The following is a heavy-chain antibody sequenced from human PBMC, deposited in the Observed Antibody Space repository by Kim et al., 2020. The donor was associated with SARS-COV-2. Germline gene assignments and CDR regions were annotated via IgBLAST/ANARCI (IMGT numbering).Heavy chain of an antibody. J-gene: IGHJ2*01. V-gene: IGHV3-21*01. Sequence: GGSLRLSCAASGFTFSSYSMNWVRQAPGKGLEWVSSISSSSSYIYYADSVKGRFTISRDNAKNSLYLQMNSLRAEDTAVYYCARDLWYGPGSRAYWYFDLWGRGTLVTVSS. CDR2: ISSSSSYI. CDR1: GFTFSSYS. D-gene: IGHD2-15*01. CDR3: ARDLWYGPGSRAYWYFDL.